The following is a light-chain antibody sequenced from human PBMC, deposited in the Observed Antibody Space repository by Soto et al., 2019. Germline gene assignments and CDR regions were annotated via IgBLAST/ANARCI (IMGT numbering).Light chain of an antibody. V-gene: IGKV3-15*01. Sequence: EIVLTQSPATLSLSPGERATLSCRASQSISSDLAWYQQKPGQAPRLVIQGASTRATGIPARFSGSGSGTEFTLTISSLQSDDVAVYYCQQYNKWPPITFGQGTRLEIK. CDR3: QQYNKWPPIT. CDR1: QSISSD. J-gene: IGKJ5*01. CDR2: GAS.